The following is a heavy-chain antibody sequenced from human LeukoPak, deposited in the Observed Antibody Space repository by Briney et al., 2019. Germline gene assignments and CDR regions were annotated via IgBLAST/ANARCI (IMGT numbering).Heavy chain of an antibody. CDR3: ARDWHSSSWFRAFDY. D-gene: IGHD6-13*01. J-gene: IGHJ4*02. V-gene: IGHV3-30-3*01. CDR1: GFTFSSYA. CDR2: ISYDGSNK. Sequence: GGSLRLSCAASGFTFSSYAMHWVRQAPGRGLEWVAVISYDGSNKYYADSVKGRFTISRDNSKNTLYLQMNSLRAEDTAVYCCARDWHSSSWFRAFDYWGQGTLVTVSS.